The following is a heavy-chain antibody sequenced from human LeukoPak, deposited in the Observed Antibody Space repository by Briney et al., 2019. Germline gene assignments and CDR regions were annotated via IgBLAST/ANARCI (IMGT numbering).Heavy chain of an antibody. CDR2: ISWNSGSI. J-gene: IGHJ4*02. V-gene: IGHV3-9*01. CDR3: AKDMRENLPSTLDY. Sequence: PGGSLRLSCAASGFTFDDYAMHWVRQAPGKGLEWVSGISWNSGSIGYADSVKGRFTISRDNAKNSLYLQMNSLRAEDTALYYCAKDMRENLPSTLDYWGQGTLVTVSS. CDR1: GFTFDDYA. D-gene: IGHD2-2*01.